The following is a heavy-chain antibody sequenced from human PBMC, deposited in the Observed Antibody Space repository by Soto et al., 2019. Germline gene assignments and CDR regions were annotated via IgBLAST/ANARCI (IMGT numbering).Heavy chain of an antibody. CDR3: AKDFSSSVYYYYYYGMDV. D-gene: IGHD6-25*01. V-gene: IGHV3-30*18. CDR1: GFTFSSYG. CDR2: ISYDGSNK. Sequence: HPGGSLRLSSAASGFTFSSYGMPWVRQAPGKGLEWVAVISYDGSNKYYADSVKGRFTISRDNSKNTLYLQMNSLRAEDTAVYYCAKDFSSSVYYYYYYGMDVWGQGTTVTVSS. J-gene: IGHJ6*02.